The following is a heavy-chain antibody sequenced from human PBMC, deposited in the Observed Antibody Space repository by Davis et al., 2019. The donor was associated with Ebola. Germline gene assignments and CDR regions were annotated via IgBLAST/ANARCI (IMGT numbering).Heavy chain of an antibody. CDR3: ARQESLYGWSDY. CDR1: GYSFTSYW. CDR2: IYPGDSDS. Sequence: GASLKISCKGSGYSFTSYWIGWVRQMPGKGLEWMGIIYPGDSDSRYSPSFEGQVTISVDRSITTAYLQWRSLRTSDTAIYYCARQESLYGWSDYWGQGTLVTVSS. D-gene: IGHD2-8*01. V-gene: IGHV5-51*01. J-gene: IGHJ4*02.